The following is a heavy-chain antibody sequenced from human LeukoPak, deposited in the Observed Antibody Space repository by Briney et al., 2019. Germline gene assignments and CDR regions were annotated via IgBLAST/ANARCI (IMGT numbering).Heavy chain of an antibody. V-gene: IGHV4-4*07. D-gene: IGHD6-19*01. CDR2: IYTSGST. CDR1: GGSISSYY. CDR3: AGDWEQWLGRHAFDF. Sequence: SETLSLTCTVSGGSISSYYWSWIRQPAGKGLEWIGRIYTSGSTNYNPSLKSRVTVSVDTSKNQFSLKLGSVTAADPDVYSRAGDWEQWLGRHAFDFCCQGTMVIVTS. J-gene: IGHJ3*01.